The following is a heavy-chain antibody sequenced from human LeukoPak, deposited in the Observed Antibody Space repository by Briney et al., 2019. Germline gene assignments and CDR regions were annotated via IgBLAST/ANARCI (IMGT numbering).Heavy chain of an antibody. J-gene: IGHJ4*02. CDR3: ARGRGYCSSTSCRYYFDY. Sequence: QTGGSLRLSCAASGFTFSSYWMSWVRQAPGKGLEWVANIKQDGSEKYYVDSVKGRFTISRDNAKNSLYLQMNSLRVEDTAVYYCARGRGYCSSTSCRYYFDYWGQGTLVTVSS. CDR1: GFTFSSYW. CDR2: IKQDGSEK. V-gene: IGHV3-7*01. D-gene: IGHD2-2*01.